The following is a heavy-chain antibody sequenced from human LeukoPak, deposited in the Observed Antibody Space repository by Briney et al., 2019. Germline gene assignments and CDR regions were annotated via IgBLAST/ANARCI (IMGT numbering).Heavy chain of an antibody. V-gene: IGHV1-24*01. CDR3: ATKKRSYDYVWGSYRDAFDI. Sequence: ASVKVSCKVSGYTLTELSMHWVRQAPGKGLEWMGGFDPEDGETIYAQKFQGRVTMTGDTSTDTAYMELSSLRSEDTAVYYCATKKRSYDYVWGSYRDAFDIWGQGTMVTVSS. CDR1: GYTLTELS. D-gene: IGHD3-16*01. J-gene: IGHJ3*02. CDR2: FDPEDGET.